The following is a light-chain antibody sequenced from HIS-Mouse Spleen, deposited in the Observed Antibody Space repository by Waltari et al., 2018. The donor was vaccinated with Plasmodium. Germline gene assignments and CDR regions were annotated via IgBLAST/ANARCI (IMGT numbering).Light chain of an antibody. Sequence: DIQMTQSPSSLSASVGDRVTITCRASQSTSSNFNWYQQKPGKAPKLLIYAASSLQSGVPSRFSGSGAETDFTLTISSLQPEEFATYYCQQSYSTPWTFGQGTKVEIK. CDR2: AAS. CDR3: QQSYSTPWT. J-gene: IGKJ1*01. V-gene: IGKV1-39*01. CDR1: QSTSSN.